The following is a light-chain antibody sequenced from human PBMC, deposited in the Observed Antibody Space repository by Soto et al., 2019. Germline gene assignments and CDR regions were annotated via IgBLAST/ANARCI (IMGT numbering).Light chain of an antibody. J-gene: IGLJ1*01. Sequence: SYELTQPPSVSVAPGQTASISCVGNNIGSRSVHWYQQKPGQAPVLVVYDDRDRPSGIPERFAGSNSGNTATLTISRVEAGDEADYYCQVWDSTSDHYVFGTGTKVTV. CDR2: DDR. CDR1: NIGSRS. CDR3: QVWDSTSDHYV. V-gene: IGLV3-21*02.